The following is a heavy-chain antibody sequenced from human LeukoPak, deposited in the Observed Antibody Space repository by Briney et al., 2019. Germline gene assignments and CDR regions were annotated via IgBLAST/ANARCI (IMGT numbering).Heavy chain of an antibody. CDR3: ARVCYGDYVYWFDP. V-gene: IGHV4-31*03. CDR2: IYYSGST. J-gene: IGHJ5*02. Sequence: SETLSLTCTVSGGSISSGGYYWSWIRQHPGKGLEWIGYIYYSGSTYYNPSLKSRVTISVDTSKNQFSLKLNSVTAADTAVYYCARVCYGDYVYWFDPWGQGTPVTVSS. CDR1: GGSISSGGYY. D-gene: IGHD4-17*01.